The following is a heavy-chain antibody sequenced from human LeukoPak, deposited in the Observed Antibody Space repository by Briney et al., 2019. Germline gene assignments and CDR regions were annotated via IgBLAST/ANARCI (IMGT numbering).Heavy chain of an antibody. CDR1: GGSFSGYY. V-gene: IGHV4-34*01. CDR2: INHSGST. J-gene: IGHJ4*02. Sequence: SETLSLTCAVYGGSFSGYYWSWIRQPPGKGLEWIGEINHSGSTNYNPSLKSRVTISVDTSKNQFSLKLSSVTAADTAVYYCARKSFHTSSYDYWDQGTLVTVSS. D-gene: IGHD6-13*01. CDR3: ARKSFHTSSYDY.